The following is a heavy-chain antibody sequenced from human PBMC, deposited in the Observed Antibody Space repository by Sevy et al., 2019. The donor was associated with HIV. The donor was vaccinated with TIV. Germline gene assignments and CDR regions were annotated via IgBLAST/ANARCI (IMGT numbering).Heavy chain of an antibody. CDR2: ISYDGSNK. V-gene: IGHV3-30-3*01. J-gene: IGHJ4*02. CDR1: GFTFSSYA. D-gene: IGHD3-9*01. CDR3: ARSYDILTGYSSFDY. Sequence: GGSLRLSCAASGFTFSSYAMHWVRQAPGKGLEWVAVISYDGSNKYYADSVKGRFTISRDNSKNTLYLQMNSLRAEDTAVYYCARSYDILTGYSSFDYWGQRTLVTVSS.